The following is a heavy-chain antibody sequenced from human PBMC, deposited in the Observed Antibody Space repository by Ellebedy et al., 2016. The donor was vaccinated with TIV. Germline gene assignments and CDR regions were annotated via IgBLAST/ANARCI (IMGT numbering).Heavy chain of an antibody. CDR3: ARGAMAAAGDDY. J-gene: IGHJ4*02. CDR1: GFTFSDYS. D-gene: IGHD6-13*01. V-gene: IGHV3-21*01. Sequence: GESLKISCTVSGFTFSDYSINWVRQAPGKGLEWISSISTGSYYAYYADSVKGRFTISRDNAKDSLYLQMNSLRAEETAVYYCARGAMAAAGDDYWGQGTLVTVSS. CDR2: ISTGSYYA.